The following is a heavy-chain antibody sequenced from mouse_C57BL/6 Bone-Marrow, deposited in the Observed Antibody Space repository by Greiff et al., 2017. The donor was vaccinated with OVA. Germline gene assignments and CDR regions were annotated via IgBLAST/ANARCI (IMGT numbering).Heavy chain of an antibody. CDR3: AKGEDRDY. Sequence: EVKLMESGGGLVKPGGSLKLSCAASGFTFSDYGMHWVRQAPEKGLEWVAYISSGSIPLYYADTVKGRFTISRDNAKHTLFLQMTSLRSEDTAMYYCAKGEDRDYWGQGTTLTVSS. V-gene: IGHV5-17*01. CDR2: ISSGSIPL. J-gene: IGHJ2*01. CDR1: GFTFSDYG. D-gene: IGHD3-3*01.